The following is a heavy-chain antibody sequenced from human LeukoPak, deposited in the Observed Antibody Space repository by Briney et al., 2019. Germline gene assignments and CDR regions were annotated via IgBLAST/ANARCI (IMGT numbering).Heavy chain of an antibody. CDR3: ARQTGAGLFILP. CDR2: IYYSGST. V-gene: IGHV4-39*01. D-gene: IGHD3-3*01. CDR1: GGSISSSSYY. J-gene: IGHJ4*02. Sequence: SETLSLTCTVSGGSISSSSYYWGWIRQPPGKGLEWIGSIYYSGSTYYNPSLKSRVTISVDTSKNQFSLILTSVTAADTAVYYCARQTGAGLFILPGGQGTLVTVSS.